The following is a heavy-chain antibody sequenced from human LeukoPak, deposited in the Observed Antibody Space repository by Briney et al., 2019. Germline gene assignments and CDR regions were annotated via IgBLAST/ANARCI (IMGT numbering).Heavy chain of an antibody. V-gene: IGHV4-39*07. CDR3: ARENGVGATSDY. J-gene: IGHJ4*02. Sequence: SETLSLTCTVSGGSISSSSYYWGWIRQPPGKGLEWIGSIYYSGSTYYNPSLKSRVTISVDTSKNQFSLRLSSVTAADTAVYYCARENGVGATSDYWGQGTLVTASS. CDR2: IYYSGST. D-gene: IGHD1-26*01. CDR1: GGSISSSSYY.